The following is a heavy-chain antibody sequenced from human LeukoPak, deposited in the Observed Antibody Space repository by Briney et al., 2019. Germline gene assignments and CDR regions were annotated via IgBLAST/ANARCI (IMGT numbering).Heavy chain of an antibody. CDR2: IIPIFGTA. D-gene: IGHD3-16*01. V-gene: IGHV1-69*05. CDR3: ARGEIVITFGSSRAGDAFNI. CDR1: GCTFSSYA. J-gene: IGHJ3*02. Sequence: SVKVSCKASGCTFSSYAISWVRQAPGQGLEWMGGIIPIFGTANYAQKFQGRVTITRDTSASTVYMDLSSLRSGDTAVYYCARGEIVITFGSSRAGDAFNIWGQGTMVTVSS.